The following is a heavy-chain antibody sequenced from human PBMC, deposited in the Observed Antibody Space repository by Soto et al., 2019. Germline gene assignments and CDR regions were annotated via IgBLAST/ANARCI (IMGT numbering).Heavy chain of an antibody. Sequence: PSETLSLTCAVSGGSISSSNWWSWVRQPPGKGLEWIGEIYHSGSTNYNPSLKSRVTISRDNAKNSLYLQMNSLRDEDTAVYYCARSWGRGGGVGVITDYWGQGTLVNVSS. CDR1: GGSISSSNW. CDR2: IYHSGST. CDR3: ARSWGRGGGVGVITDY. J-gene: IGHJ4*02. D-gene: IGHD1-26*01. V-gene: IGHV4-4*02.